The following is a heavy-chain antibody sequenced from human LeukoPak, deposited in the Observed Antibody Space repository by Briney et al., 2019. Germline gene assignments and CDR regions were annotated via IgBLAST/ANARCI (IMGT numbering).Heavy chain of an antibody. Sequence: GGSLRLSCAASGFTFSDYYMSWIRQAPGKGLEWVSYISSSGKTISYADSVKGRFMISRDNAKNSLYLQMNSLRAEDTAVYYCARRVAVAGSDYWGQGTLVTVSS. V-gene: IGHV3-11*01. CDR1: GFTFSDYY. CDR2: ISSSGKTI. J-gene: IGHJ4*02. D-gene: IGHD6-19*01. CDR3: ARRVAVAGSDY.